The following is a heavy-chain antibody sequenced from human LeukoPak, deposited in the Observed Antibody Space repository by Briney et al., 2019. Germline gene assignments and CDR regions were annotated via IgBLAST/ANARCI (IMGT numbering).Heavy chain of an antibody. CDR2: IIPIFGTA. CDR1: GGTFSSYA. Sequence: EASVKVSCKASGGTFSSYAISWLRQAPGQGLEWMGGIIPIFGTANYAQKFQGRVTITTDESTSTAYMELSSLRSEDTAVYYCARSAYGSGSYYIPYYYMDVWGKGTTVTVSS. D-gene: IGHD3-10*01. J-gene: IGHJ6*03. CDR3: ARSAYGSGSYYIPYYYMDV. V-gene: IGHV1-69*05.